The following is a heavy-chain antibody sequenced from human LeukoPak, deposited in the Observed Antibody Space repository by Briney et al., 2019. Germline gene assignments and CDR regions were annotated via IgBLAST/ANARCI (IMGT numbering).Heavy chain of an antibody. CDR3: AIREYDILTGYYETPIDY. CDR2: VIPIFGTA. D-gene: IGHD3-9*01. V-gene: IGHV1-69*05. Sequence: GASVKVSCKASGYTFTGYYMHWVRQAPGQGLEWMGRVIPIFGTANYAQKFQGRVTITTDESTSTAYMELSSLRSEDTAVYYCAIREYDILTGYYETPIDYWGQGTLVTVSS. J-gene: IGHJ4*02. CDR1: GYTFTGYY.